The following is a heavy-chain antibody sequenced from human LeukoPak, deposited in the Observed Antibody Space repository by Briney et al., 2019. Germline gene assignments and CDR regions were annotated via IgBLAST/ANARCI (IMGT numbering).Heavy chain of an antibody. D-gene: IGHD5-24*01. CDR2: MNANSGNT. V-gene: IGHV1-8*01. J-gene: IGHJ5*02. CDR1: GYTFTNND. CDR3: ARGAGSDGRDWFDP. Sequence: GASVKVSCKASGYTFTNNDINWVRQATGQGLEWMGWMNANSGNTGCAQKFQGRVSMTRDTSISTAYMELSSLRSEDTAVYYCARGAGSDGRDWFDPWGQGTLVTVSS.